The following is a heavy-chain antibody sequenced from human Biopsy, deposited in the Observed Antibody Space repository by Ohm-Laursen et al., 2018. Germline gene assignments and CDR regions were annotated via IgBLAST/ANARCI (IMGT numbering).Heavy chain of an antibody. Sequence: SLRLSCSASGLTFTTALISWVRQAQGKGLEWVGRIKSKTDGGTIDYAASVKGRIITSRDDSKKTVYLQMNNLKTEDTGVYYCTTYQYWGQGTLVTVSS. CDR3: TTYQY. D-gene: IGHD3-16*02. CDR1: GLTFTTAL. CDR2: IKSKTDGGTI. J-gene: IGHJ4*02. V-gene: IGHV3-15*01.